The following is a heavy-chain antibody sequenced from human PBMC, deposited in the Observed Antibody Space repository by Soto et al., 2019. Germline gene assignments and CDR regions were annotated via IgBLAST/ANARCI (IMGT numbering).Heavy chain of an antibody. V-gene: IGHV3-21*01. J-gene: IGHJ4*02. D-gene: IGHD3-22*01. CDR1: GFTFSSYS. Sequence: GGSLRLSCAASGFTFSSYSMNWVRQAPGKGLEWVSSISSSSSYIYYADSVKGRFTISRDNAKNSLYLQMNSLRAEDTAVYYCAREGPYYYASSGSAYFDYWGQGTLVTVSS. CDR3: AREGPYYYASSGSAYFDY. CDR2: ISSSSSYI.